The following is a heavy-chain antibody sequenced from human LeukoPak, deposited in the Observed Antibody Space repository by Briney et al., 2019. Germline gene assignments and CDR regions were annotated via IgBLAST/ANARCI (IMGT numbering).Heavy chain of an antibody. V-gene: IGHV4-38-2*02. J-gene: IGHJ3*01. CDR1: GYSMSSGYY. CDR3: ARVGYNWNLWFDF. D-gene: IGHD1-7*01. CDR2: IFHSGNS. Sequence: NSSETLSLTCTVSGYSMSSGYYWGWIRQPPGKGLQWIGSIFHSGNSYYNPSLKSRVTISVDTSKNQFSLKVNSVTAADTAVYYCARVGYNWNLWFDFWGQGSTVTVSS.